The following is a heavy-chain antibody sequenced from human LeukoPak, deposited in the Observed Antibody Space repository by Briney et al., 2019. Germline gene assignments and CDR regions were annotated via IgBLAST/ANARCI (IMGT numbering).Heavy chain of an antibody. CDR3: ARDGSLPDY. Sequence: PGGPLRLSCAASGFTFSSYWMHWVRQVPGKGLVWVSRINSDGTTSYADSVKGRFTISRNNAKNTLYLQMNNLRVEDTAVYYCARDGSLPDYWGQGTLVTVSS. V-gene: IGHV3-74*01. CDR2: INSDGTT. J-gene: IGHJ4*02. CDR1: GFTFSSYW.